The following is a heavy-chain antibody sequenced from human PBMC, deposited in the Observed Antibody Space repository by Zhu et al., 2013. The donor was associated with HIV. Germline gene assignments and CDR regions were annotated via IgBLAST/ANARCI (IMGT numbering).Heavy chain of an antibody. CDR2: SSAYNGDT. D-gene: IGHD6-19*01. J-gene: IGHJ2*01. CDR1: GYTFNTHG. V-gene: IGHV1-18*01. Sequence: QVQLVQSGAEVKKPGASVKVSCKASGYTFNTHGINWVRQAPGQGLEWMGWSSAYNGDTIYAQKFQDRVTMTTDRFTSTAYMELRSLTSDDTAVYYCVRSQGWSLFYWYFDLWGRGTLVTVSS. CDR3: VRSQGWSLFYWYFDL.